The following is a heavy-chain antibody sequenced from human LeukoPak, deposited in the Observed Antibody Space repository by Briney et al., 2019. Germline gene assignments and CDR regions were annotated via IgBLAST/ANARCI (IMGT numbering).Heavy chain of an antibody. Sequence: SETLSLTCAISGGSITSTNWWSWVRQPPGKGLEWIGEIYHSGNTNYNPSLKSRVTISLDKSENQFSLQLSSVAAADTAVYYCARVGGYGMDVWGQGTTVTVSS. V-gene: IGHV4-4*02. CDR2: IYHSGNT. J-gene: IGHJ6*02. CDR3: ARVGGYGMDV. CDR1: GGSITSTNW. D-gene: IGHD4-23*01.